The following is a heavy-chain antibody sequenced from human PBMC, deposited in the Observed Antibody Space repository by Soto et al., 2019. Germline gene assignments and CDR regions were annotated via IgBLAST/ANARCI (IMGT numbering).Heavy chain of an antibody. D-gene: IGHD3-22*01. J-gene: IGHJ4*02. CDR2: IYYSGST. CDR3: AGSSYDKTSFDY. V-gene: IGHV4-59*01. Sequence: KTSETLSVTCTDSGGSISSYYWSWIRQPPGKGLEWIGYIYYSGSTNYNPSLKSRVTISVDTSKNQFSLKLSSVTAADTAVYYCAGSSYDKTSFDYWGQGTLVTAPQ. CDR1: GGSISSYY.